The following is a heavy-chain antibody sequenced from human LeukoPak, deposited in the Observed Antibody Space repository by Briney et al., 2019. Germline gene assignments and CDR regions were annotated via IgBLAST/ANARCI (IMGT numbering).Heavy chain of an antibody. CDR3: ARENSATIPGVDP. CDR1: GFTVSSNY. D-gene: IGHD1-26*01. CDR2: IYNDGST. V-gene: IGHV3-53*01. J-gene: IGHJ5*02. Sequence: GGSLRLSCAASGFTVSSNYMSWVRQAPGNGLELVSIIYNDGSTYYARSVKGRFTISRDNSKNTLYLQMNSLTAEDTGVYYCARENSATIPGVDPWGQRNLVTVSP.